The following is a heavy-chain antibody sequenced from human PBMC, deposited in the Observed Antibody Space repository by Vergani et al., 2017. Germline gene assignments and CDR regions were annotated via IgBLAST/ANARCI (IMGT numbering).Heavy chain of an antibody. V-gene: IGHV3-23*01. Sequence: EVQLLESGGGLVQPGGSLRLSCAASGFTFSSYAMSWVRQAPGKGLEWVSVISGSGGSTYYADSVKGRFTISRDNSKNTLYLQMNSLRAEDTAVYYCANPGAYDSSGFWYFDLWGRGTLVTVSS. D-gene: IGHD3-22*01. CDR2: ISGSGGST. CDR1: GFTFSSYA. J-gene: IGHJ2*01. CDR3: ANPGAYDSSGFWYFDL.